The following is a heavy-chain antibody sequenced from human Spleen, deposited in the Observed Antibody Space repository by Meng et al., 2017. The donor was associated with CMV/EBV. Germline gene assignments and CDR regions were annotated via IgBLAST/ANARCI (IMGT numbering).Heavy chain of an antibody. J-gene: IGHJ4*02. Sequence: GGSQRLSFAASGFTFDDYAMQWVRQPTGRGLEWVSGISWNSGNIAYADSVKGRFTTSRYSAKNSLYLQMNSLRAEDTAFYYCAKALTGRINTALDYWGQGTLVTVSS. V-gene: IGHV3-9*01. CDR3: AKALTGRINTALDY. CDR2: ISWNSGNI. CDR1: GFTFDDYA. D-gene: IGHD3-9*01.